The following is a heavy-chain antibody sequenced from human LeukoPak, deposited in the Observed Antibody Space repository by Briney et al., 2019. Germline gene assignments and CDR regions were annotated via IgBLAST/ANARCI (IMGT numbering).Heavy chain of an antibody. CDR2: IYYSGST. J-gene: IGHJ4*02. D-gene: IGHD5-24*01. CDR1: GGSISSGGYY. V-gene: IGHV4-31*03. CDR3: ARDKLRYYFDY. Sequence: KASQTLSLTCTVSGGSISSGGYYWSWIRQHPGKGLEWLGYIYYSGSTYYNPSLKSRVTISVDTSKNQFSLKLSSVTAADTAVYYCARDKLRYYFDYWGQGTLVTVSS.